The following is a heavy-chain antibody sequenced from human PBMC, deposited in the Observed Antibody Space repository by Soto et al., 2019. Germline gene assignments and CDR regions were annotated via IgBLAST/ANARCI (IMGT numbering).Heavy chain of an antibody. CDR3: AKDQGIAVAGTNYDHYGMDG. CDR1: GFSLSSHC. J-gene: IGHJ6*02. V-gene: IGHV3-30*18. D-gene: IGHD6-19*01. CDR2: ISYDGSNK. Sequence: GLLWLTGAAAGFSLSSHCMHWVRQAPGRGLEVVAVISYDGSNKYYADSVKGRFTICRDNSKNTLYLQMNSLRAEDTAVYYWAKDQGIAVAGTNYDHYGMDGWGQGTTVTVSS.